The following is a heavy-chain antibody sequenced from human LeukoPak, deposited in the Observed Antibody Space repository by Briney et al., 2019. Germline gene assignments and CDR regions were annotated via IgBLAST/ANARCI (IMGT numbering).Heavy chain of an antibody. D-gene: IGHD6-19*01. V-gene: IGHV3-23*01. Sequence: GGSLRLSCAASGFTFSSYGMSWVRQAPGKGLEWVSAISGSGGSTYYADSVKGRFTMSRDNSKDTLFLQMNSLRVEDTAVYYCAKARLPGIAVSGDHWGQGILIIVSS. J-gene: IGHJ5*02. CDR2: ISGSGGST. CDR1: GFTFSSYG. CDR3: AKARLPGIAVSGDH.